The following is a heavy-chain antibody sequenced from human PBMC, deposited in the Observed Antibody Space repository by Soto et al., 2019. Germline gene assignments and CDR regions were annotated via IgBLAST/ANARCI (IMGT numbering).Heavy chain of an antibody. V-gene: IGHV3-23*01. CDR3: AKDHGPYSGFNDY. J-gene: IGHJ4*02. Sequence: GGTLRLSCAASGFTFSNYAMSWVRQAPGRGLEWVSSIRHDSYPTYYADSVQGRFTISRDNSKNTLSLQMTSLRADDTAVYYCAKDHGPYSGFNDYWGQGAMFTVSS. D-gene: IGHD2-15*01. CDR1: GFTFSNYA. CDR2: IRHDSYPT.